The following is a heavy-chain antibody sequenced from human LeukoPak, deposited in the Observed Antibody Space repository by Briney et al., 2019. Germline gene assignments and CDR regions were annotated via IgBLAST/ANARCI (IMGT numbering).Heavy chain of an antibody. CDR3: AREDFWSGSNYYYGMDV. V-gene: IGHV4-59*01. D-gene: IGHD3-3*01. J-gene: IGHJ6*02. CDR1: GGSISSYY. CDR2: IYYSGST. Sequence: SETLSLTCTVSGGSISSYYWSWIRQPPGKGLGWIGYIYYSGSTNYNPSLKSRVTISVDTSKNQFSLKLSSVTAADTAVYYCAREDFWSGSNYYYGMDVWGQGTTVTVSS.